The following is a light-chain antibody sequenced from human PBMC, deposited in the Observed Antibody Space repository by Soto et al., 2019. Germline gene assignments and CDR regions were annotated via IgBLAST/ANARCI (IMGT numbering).Light chain of an antibody. CDR3: QVWDSSSDHP. CDR1: NIGSKS. CDR2: YDS. J-gene: IGLJ2*01. Sequence: SYELTQPPSVSVAPGKTARITCGGNNIGSKSVHWYQQKPGQAPVLVIYYDSDRPSGIPERFSGSNSGNTPTLTISRVEAGDEADYYCQVWDSSSDHPFGGGTKLTVL. V-gene: IGLV3-21*04.